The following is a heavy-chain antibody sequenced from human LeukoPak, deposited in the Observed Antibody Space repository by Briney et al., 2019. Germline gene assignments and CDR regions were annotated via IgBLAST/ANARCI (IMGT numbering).Heavy chain of an antibody. CDR3: AREGYSAYGLDY. V-gene: IGHV3-21*04. J-gene: IGHJ4*02. Sequence: PSETLSLTCTVSGGSISSYYWSWIRQAPGKGLEWVSSISSSSTYIYYADSVKGRFTISRDNAKNSLDLQMDSLRVEDTAVYYCAREGYSAYGLDYWGQGTLVTVSS. CDR1: GGSISSYY. D-gene: IGHD5-12*01. CDR2: ISSSSTYI.